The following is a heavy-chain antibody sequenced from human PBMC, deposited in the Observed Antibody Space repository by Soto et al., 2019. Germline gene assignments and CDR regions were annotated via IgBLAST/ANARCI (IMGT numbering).Heavy chain of an antibody. D-gene: IGHD6-6*01. V-gene: IGHV4-31*03. CDR1: GESISSGGFY. J-gene: IGHJ4*02. CDR2: IYDSESA. CDR3: ARASSSSSAADY. Sequence: QVQLQESGPGLVKPSQTLSLTCNVSGESISSGGFYWSWIRHHPRKGLEWIGYIYDSESAYYNPSLKSRVTISMDTSKNHFAMGLSSVTDADTAVYYCARASSSSSAADYWGQGTLVTVSS.